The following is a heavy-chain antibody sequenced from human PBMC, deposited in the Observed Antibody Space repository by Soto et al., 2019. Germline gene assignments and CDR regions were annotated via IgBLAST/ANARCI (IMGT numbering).Heavy chain of an antibody. J-gene: IGHJ4*02. V-gene: IGHV3-23*01. D-gene: IGHD3-16*02. CDR2: LSGSGGTT. Sequence: EVELLESGGGLVQPGGSLRLSCSASGFNFNNYAMNWVRQAPGKGLEWVSVLSGSGGTTYYSDSVSGRFIISRDNSKNMLFLQMNSLRADDTAIYYCAKSLNVVGVKPNFDQWGQGTLVTVSS. CDR1: GFNFNNYA. CDR3: AKSLNVVGVKPNFDQ.